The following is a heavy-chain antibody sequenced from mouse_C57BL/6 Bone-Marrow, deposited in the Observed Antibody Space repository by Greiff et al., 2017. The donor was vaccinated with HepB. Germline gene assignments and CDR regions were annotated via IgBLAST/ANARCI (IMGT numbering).Heavy chain of an antibody. CDR2: ISGGGGNT. CDR1: GFTFSSYT. V-gene: IGHV5-9*01. CDR3: ARRGDYGSSYWFAY. Sequence: EVKLVESGGGLVKPGGSLKLSCEASGFTFSSYTMSWVRQTPEKRLEWVATISGGGGNTYYPDSVKGRFTISRDNAKNTLYLQMSSLRSEDTALYYCARRGDYGSSYWFAYWGQGTLVTVSA. J-gene: IGHJ3*01. D-gene: IGHD1-1*01.